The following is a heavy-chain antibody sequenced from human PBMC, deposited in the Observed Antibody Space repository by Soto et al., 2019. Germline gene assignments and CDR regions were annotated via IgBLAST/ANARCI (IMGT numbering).Heavy chain of an antibody. V-gene: IGHV1-2*02. J-gene: IGHJ4*02. Sequence: AASVKVSCKASGYTFTGYYVHWVRQAPGQGLEWMGWINPNSGGTYYAQNFQGRVTMTRDTSISTAYMELSRLRIDDTAVYYCATSYIASRPSDYCGQGTLVTVYS. D-gene: IGHD6-13*01. CDR1: GYTFTGYY. CDR3: ATSYIASRPSDY. CDR2: INPNSGGT.